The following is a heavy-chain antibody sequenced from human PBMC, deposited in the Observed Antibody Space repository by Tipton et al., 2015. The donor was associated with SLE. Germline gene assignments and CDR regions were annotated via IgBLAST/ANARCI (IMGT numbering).Heavy chain of an antibody. CDR1: GGSISSGVYY. Sequence: TLSLTCTVSGGSISSGVYYWSWIRQHPGKGLEWIGHIYHSGTTYYNPSLRSRLTISVDTAKNQFSLKLSSVTAADTAVYYCARTQGDSSGWYGNWYFDLWGRGTLVTFSS. D-gene: IGHD6-19*01. CDR2: IYHSGTT. J-gene: IGHJ2*01. CDR3: ARTQGDSSGWYGNWYFDL. V-gene: IGHV4-31*03.